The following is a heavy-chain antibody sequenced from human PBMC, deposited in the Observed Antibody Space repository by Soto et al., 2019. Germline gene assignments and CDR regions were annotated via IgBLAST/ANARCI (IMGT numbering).Heavy chain of an antibody. V-gene: IGHV4-59*01. CDR3: ARGGDIVVVPAAIRRYYYGMDA. D-gene: IGHD2-2*02. CDR2: IYYSGST. J-gene: IGHJ6*02. Sequence: PSETLSLTCTVSGGSISSYYWSWIRQPPGKGLEWIGYIYYSGSTNYNPSLKSRVTISVDTSKNQFSLKLSSVTAADTAVYYCARGGDIVVVPAAIRRYYYGMDAWGQGTTVTVSS. CDR1: GGSISSYY.